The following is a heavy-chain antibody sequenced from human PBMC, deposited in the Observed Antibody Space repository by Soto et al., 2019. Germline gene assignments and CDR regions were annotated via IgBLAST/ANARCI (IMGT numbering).Heavy chain of an antibody. CDR2: INPSGGST. V-gene: IGHV1-46*01. CDR1: GYTFTSYY. Sequence: SVKVSCKASGYTFTSYYMHWVRQAPGQGLEWMGIINPSGGSTSYAQKFQGRVTMTRDTSTSTVYMELSSLRSEDTAVYYCARTCRVVPAANPYYYYGMDAWGQGTTVTVSS. D-gene: IGHD2-2*01. J-gene: IGHJ6*02. CDR3: ARTCRVVPAANPYYYYGMDA.